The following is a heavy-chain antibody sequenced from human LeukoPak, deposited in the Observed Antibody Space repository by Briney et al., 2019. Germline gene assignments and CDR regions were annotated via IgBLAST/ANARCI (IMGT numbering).Heavy chain of an antibody. D-gene: IGHD2-15*01. CDR1: GFTFSRYW. CDR3: ARDLVVTTTDY. V-gene: IGHV3-74*01. J-gene: IGHJ4*02. CDR2: INTDGRST. Sequence: GRSMRLSCAAYGFTFSRYWMHWDRQAPGKGLVWVSRINTDGRSTTYADAVKGRFIISRDNAKITLYLQLNSLRAEDTAVYYCARDLVVTTTDYWGQGTLVTVSS.